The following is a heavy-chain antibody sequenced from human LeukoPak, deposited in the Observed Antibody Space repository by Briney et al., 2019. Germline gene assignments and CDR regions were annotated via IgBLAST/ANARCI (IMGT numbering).Heavy chain of an antibody. J-gene: IGHJ5*02. V-gene: IGHV4-39*07. CDR1: GGSISSGGYY. D-gene: IGHD2-15*01. CDR3: ARGPRCSGGSCYSVRVDP. Sequence: TSETLSLTCTVSGGSISSGGYYWSWIRQPPGKGLEWIGEINHSGSTNYNPSLKSRVTISVDTSKNQFSLKLSSVTAADTAVYYCARGPRCSGGSCYSVRVDPWGQGTLVTVSS. CDR2: INHSGST.